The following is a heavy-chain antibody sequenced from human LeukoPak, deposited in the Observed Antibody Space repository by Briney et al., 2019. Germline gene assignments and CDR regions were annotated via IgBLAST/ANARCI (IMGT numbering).Heavy chain of an antibody. CDR2: ISYDGSNK. CDR3: AKDPRAISSWYHPYYFDY. J-gene: IGHJ4*02. CDR1: GFTFSSYG. D-gene: IGHD6-13*01. Sequence: GGSLRLSCAASGFTFSSYGMHWVRQAPGKGLEWVAVISYDGSNKYYADSVKGRFTISRDNSKNTLYLQMNSLRAEDTAVYYCAKDPRAISSWYHPYYFDYWGQGTLVTVSS. V-gene: IGHV3-30*18.